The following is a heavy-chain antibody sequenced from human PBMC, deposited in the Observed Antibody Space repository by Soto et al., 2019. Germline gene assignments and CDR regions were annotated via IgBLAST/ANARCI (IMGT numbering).Heavy chain of an antibody. V-gene: IGHV5-10-1*01. CDR3: ASLLDDYSKWGYYHYGMDV. Sequence: GESLKISCKGSGYSFTSYWISWVRQMPGKGLEWMGRIDPSDSYTNYSPSFQGHVTISADKSISTAYLQWSSLKASDTAMYYCASLLDDYSKWGYYHYGMDVWGQGTTVTVSS. D-gene: IGHD4-4*01. J-gene: IGHJ6*02. CDR2: IDPSDSYT. CDR1: GYSFTSYW.